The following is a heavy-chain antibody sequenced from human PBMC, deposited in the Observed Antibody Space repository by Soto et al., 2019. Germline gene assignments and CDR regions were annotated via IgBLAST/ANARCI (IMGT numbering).Heavy chain of an antibody. CDR2: ISGNGISA. J-gene: IGHJ5*02. CDR3: AKGAITMVRGTNNWFDP. D-gene: IGHD3-10*01. CDR1: GFTFSNYA. V-gene: IGHV3-23*01. Sequence: PGVSLRLSCAASGFTFSNYAMSWVRQAPGKGLEWVSAISGNGISAYYADSVRGRFTISRDNSKNTLYLQMNRLRADDTAVYYCAKGAITMVRGTNNWFDPWGQGTLVTV.